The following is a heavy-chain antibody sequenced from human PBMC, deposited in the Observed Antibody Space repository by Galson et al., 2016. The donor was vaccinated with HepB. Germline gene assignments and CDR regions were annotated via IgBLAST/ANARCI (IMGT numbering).Heavy chain of an antibody. D-gene: IGHD2-21*01. CDR1: GYTFTRQW. Sequence: QSGAEVKKAGDSLKISCKGSGYTFTRQWIGWVRQVPGKGLEWMGIFYPGDSDIRYSPSFQGQVTISADNSISTAYLQWASLKASDTAMYYCVRLVYCGGRNCHVYFDVWGRGTPVTVSS. J-gene: IGHJ2*01. CDR2: FYPGDSDI. CDR3: VRLVYCGGRNCHVYFDV. V-gene: IGHV5-51*01.